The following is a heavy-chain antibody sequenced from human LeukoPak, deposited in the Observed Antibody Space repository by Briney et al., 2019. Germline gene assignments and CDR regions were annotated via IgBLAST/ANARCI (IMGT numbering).Heavy chain of an antibody. CDR2: IHPDGSVK. CDR1: GLAFKNYW. Sequence: GGSLRLSCLGTGLAFKNYWMTWVRQAPGKGLEWVANIHPDGSVKNYVDAVRGRFTISRDNAKNSLYLQLDNLRAEDTAVYYCARVHYYGVIYYFDYWGQGTLVTVSS. D-gene: IGHD3-10*01. J-gene: IGHJ4*02. V-gene: IGHV3-7*01. CDR3: ARVHYYGVIYYFDY.